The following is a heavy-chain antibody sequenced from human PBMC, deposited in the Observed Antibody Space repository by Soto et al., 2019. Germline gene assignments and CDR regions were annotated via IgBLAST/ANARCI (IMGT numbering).Heavy chain of an antibody. CDR3: ARGVPAAY. CDR1: GFTFSSYG. CDR2: IWYDGSNK. J-gene: IGHJ4*02. V-gene: IGHV3-33*01. Sequence: QVQLVESGGGVVQPGRSLRLSCAASGFTFSSYGMHWVRQAPGKGLEWVAVIWYDGSNKYYADSVKGRFTISRDNSQNTLYLQMNSLKAEDTAVYYCARGVPAAYWDQGTLVTVSS. D-gene: IGHD2-2*01.